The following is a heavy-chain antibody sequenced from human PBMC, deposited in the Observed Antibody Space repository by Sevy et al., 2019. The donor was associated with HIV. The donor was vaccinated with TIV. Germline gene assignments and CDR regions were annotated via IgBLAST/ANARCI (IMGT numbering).Heavy chain of an antibody. Sequence: GGSLSLSCAASGFTFSKYSMSWVRQPPGKGLEWVSTFSFGGGAINYADSVKGRFTISRDKSKNSVYLQMNNLRPEETAVYYCAREGCTKPHDYWGQGTLVTVSS. V-gene: IGHV3-23*01. D-gene: IGHD2-8*01. CDR2: FSFGGGAI. CDR1: GFTFSKYS. CDR3: AREGCTKPHDY. J-gene: IGHJ4*02.